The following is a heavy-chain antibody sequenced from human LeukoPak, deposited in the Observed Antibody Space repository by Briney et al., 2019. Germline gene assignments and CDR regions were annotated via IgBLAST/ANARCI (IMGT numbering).Heavy chain of an antibody. CDR1: RFTFSSYW. V-gene: IGHV3-7*03. CDR3: AREERAWRPWLVPDY. Sequence: GGSLRLSCAASRFTFSSYWMSWVRQAPGKGLEWVANIKQDGSEKYYVDSVKGRFTISRDNAKNSLYLQMISLRAEDTAVYYCAREERAWRPWLVPDYWGQGTLVTVSS. CDR2: IKQDGSEK. D-gene: IGHD6-19*01. J-gene: IGHJ4*02.